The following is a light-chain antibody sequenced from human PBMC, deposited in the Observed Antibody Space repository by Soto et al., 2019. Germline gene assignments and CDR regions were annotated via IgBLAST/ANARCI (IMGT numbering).Light chain of an antibody. J-gene: IGKJ4*01. CDR1: QTISSW. CDR3: QQYYSYPPT. CDR2: AAS. Sequence: DIQMTQSPSTLSGSVGDRVTITCRASQTISSWLAWYQQKPGKAPKLLIYAASTLQSGVPSRFSGSGSGTDFTLTISCLQSEDFATYYCQQYYSYPPTVGGGTKVDSK. V-gene: IGKV1-5*01.